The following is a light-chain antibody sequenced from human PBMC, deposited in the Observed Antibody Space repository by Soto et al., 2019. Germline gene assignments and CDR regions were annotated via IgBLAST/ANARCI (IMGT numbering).Light chain of an antibody. CDR1: QSLLHSNGYNY. Sequence: DIVMTQSPLSLPVTPGEPASISCMSTQSLLHSNGYNYLDWYLQKPGQSPQLLIYLGSNRASGLPDRFSGSGSGTDFTLTISRLEPEDFAVYYCQQYSSLWTFGQGTKVDI. J-gene: IGKJ1*01. CDR2: LGS. CDR3: QQYSSLWT. V-gene: IGKV2-28*01.